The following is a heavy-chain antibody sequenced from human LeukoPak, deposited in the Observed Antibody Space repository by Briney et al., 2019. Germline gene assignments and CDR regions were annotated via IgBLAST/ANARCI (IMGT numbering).Heavy chain of an antibody. J-gene: IGHJ3*02. CDR1: GGSISSYY. CDR2: IYHSGST. CDR3: ARTYYYGSGSDAFDI. V-gene: IGHV4-59*01. D-gene: IGHD3-10*01. Sequence: SETLSLTCTVSGGSISSYYWSWIRQPPGKGLEWIGYIYHSGSTNYNPSLKSRVTISLDTSKNQFSLNVSSVTAADTAVYYCARTYYYGSGSDAFDIWGQGTMVTVSS.